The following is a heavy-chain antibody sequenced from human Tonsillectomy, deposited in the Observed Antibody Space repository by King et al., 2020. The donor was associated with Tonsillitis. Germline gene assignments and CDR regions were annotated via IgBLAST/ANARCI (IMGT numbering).Heavy chain of an antibody. CDR1: GFTLSNYG. J-gene: IGHJ5*02. CDR3: TRDQQTNLVKGWFDP. Sequence: VQLVESGGGVVQPGRSLTLSCEASGFTLSNYGMHWVRQAPGKGLEWVAVISSDGSNKQYAGSVKGRFTISRDTFKNTLFMQMNSLTSDDTAVYYCTRDQQTNLVKGWFDPWGQGTLVNVSS. V-gene: IGHV3-30*03. CDR2: ISSDGSNK. D-gene: IGHD4-23*01.